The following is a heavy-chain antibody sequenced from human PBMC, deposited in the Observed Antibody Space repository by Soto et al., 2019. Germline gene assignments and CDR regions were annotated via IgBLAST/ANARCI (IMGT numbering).Heavy chain of an antibody. CDR1: GFTFSSYA. CDR3: AKPIYYYDSSGYYFDY. J-gene: IGHJ4*02. Sequence: GGSLRLSCAAPGFTFSSYAMSWVRQAPGKGLEWVSAISGSGGSTYYADSVKGRFTISRDNSKNTLYLQMNSLRAEDTAVYYCAKPIYYYDSSGYYFDYWGQGTLVTVSS. CDR2: ISGSGGST. V-gene: IGHV3-23*01. D-gene: IGHD3-22*01.